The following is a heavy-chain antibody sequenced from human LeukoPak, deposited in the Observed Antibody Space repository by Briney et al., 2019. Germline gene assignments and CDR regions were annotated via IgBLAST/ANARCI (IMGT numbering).Heavy chain of an antibody. D-gene: IGHD3-10*01. J-gene: IGHJ4*02. CDR3: ARRLVVRGVVAPFDY. CDR2: IYPGDSDT. CDR1: GYSFTSYW. Sequence: RGESLKISCKGSGYSFTSYWIGWVLQMPGKGLEWMVIIYPGDSDTRYSPSFQGQVTISADKSISTAYLQWSSLKASDTAMYYCARRLVVRGVVAPFDYWGQGTLVTVSS. V-gene: IGHV5-51*01.